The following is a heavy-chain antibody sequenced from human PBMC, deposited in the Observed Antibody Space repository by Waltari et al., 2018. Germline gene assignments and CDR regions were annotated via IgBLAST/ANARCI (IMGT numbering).Heavy chain of an antibody. J-gene: IGHJ6*02. CDR3: ARDDDVLMVYEDYYYGMDV. D-gene: IGHD2-8*01. CDR2: IIPSFGTA. Sequence: QVQLVQSGAEVKKPGSSVKVSCKASGGTFSSYAISWVRQAPGQGLEWMGGIIPSFGTANYAQKFQGRVTITADESTSTAYMELSSLGSEDTAVYYCARDDDVLMVYEDYYYGMDVWGQGTTVTVSS. V-gene: IGHV1-69*12. CDR1: GGTFSSYA.